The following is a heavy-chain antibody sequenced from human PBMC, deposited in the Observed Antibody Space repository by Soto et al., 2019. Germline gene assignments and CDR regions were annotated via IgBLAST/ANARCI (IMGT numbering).Heavy chain of an antibody. D-gene: IGHD3-9*01. V-gene: IGHV1-69*01. CDR3: ARGGRDDIVTGYYTAYNWFDP. J-gene: IGHJ5*02. CDR1: GGTFSSYA. Sequence: QVQLVQSGAEVKKPGSSVKVSCKASGGTFSSYAISWVRQAPGQGLEWMGGIIPIFGTANYAQKFQGRVTITADESTSTAYMELSSLRSEDTAVYYCARGGRDDIVTGYYTAYNWFDPWGQGTLVTVSS. CDR2: IIPIFGTA.